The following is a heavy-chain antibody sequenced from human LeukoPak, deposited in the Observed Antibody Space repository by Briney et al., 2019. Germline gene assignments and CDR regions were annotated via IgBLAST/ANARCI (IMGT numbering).Heavy chain of an antibody. Sequence: SETLSLTCTVSGGSISSYYWSWIRQPAGKGLEWIGRIYTSGSITYNPSLKSRVSMSVDTSKDQFSLKLSSVTAADTAVYYCARDPGGSGSYYKDYWGQGTLVTVSS. V-gene: IGHV4-4*07. D-gene: IGHD3-10*01. J-gene: IGHJ4*02. CDR1: GGSISSYY. CDR3: ARDPGGSGSYYKDY. CDR2: IYTSGSI.